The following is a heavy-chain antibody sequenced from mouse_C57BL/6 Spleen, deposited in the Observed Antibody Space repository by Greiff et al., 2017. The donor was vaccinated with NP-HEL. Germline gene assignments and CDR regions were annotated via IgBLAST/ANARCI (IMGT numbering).Heavy chain of an antibody. J-gene: IGHJ2*01. Sequence: EVQLQQSGPELVKPGASVKISCKASGYTFTDSYMNWVKQSHGKSLEWIGDINPNNGGTSYNQKFKGKATLTVDKSSSTAYLERRSLTSEDSAVYYGARTGNYFDYWGQGTTLTVSS. CDR2: INPNNGGT. V-gene: IGHV1-26*01. D-gene: IGHD4-1*01. CDR3: ARTGNYFDY. CDR1: GYTFTDSY.